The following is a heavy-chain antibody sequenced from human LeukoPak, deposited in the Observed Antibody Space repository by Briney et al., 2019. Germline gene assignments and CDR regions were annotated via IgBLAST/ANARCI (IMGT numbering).Heavy chain of an antibody. CDR1: GYSVSESS. CDR3: ATWSGRGDWLDP. J-gene: IGHJ5*02. Sequence: ASVKVSCKVSGYSVSESSMHWVRQAPGQGLEWMGGFDPDDGEIVYAQKFQGRLSMTEDTSTDTAYMELKRLTSDDTAVYYCATWSGRGDWLDPWGQGTLVTVSS. V-gene: IGHV1-24*01. CDR2: FDPDDGEI. D-gene: IGHD1-26*01.